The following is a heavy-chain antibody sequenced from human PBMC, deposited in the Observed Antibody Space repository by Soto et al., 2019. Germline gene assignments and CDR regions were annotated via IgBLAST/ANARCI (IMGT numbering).Heavy chain of an antibody. J-gene: IGHJ4*02. Sequence: GASVKVSCKASGYTFTSDDINWVRQATGQGLEWMGWMNPSSGNTYFAQKFQGRVTITRNTSASTAYMEVSSLRSEDTAVYYCARAAYYYDSSGYYPGDYWGQGSLVTVSS. CDR2: MNPSSGNT. CDR1: GYTFTSDD. D-gene: IGHD3-22*01. CDR3: ARAAYYYDSSGYYPGDY. V-gene: IGHV1-8*01.